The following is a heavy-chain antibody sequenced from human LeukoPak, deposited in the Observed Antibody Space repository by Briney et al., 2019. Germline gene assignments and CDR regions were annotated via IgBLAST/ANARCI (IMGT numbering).Heavy chain of an antibody. CDR2: ISDNGRRT. CDR1: GFTFSNYG. V-gene: IGHV3-30*12. Sequence: PGGSLRLSCAASGFTFSNYGMHWVRQAPGKGLEWVAFISDNGRRTYYLESVKGLFTISRDDSKNTLYLQMNSLRVEDTAVYYCARDRIGKYSIDYWGQGTLVTVSS. D-gene: IGHD2-15*01. CDR3: ARDRIGKYSIDY. J-gene: IGHJ4*02.